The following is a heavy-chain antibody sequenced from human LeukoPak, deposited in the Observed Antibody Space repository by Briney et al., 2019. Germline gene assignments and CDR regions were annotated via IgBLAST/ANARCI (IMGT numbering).Heavy chain of an antibody. CDR1: GFTFSRYG. CDR2: VSFEGSNK. CDR3: AKDMGYYYGSGSYPPENEY. D-gene: IGHD3-10*01. Sequence: GGSLRLSCAASGFTFSRYGMHWVRQAPGKGLEWVAVVSFEGSNKYYADSVKGRFSISRDNSKNTLSLQMNSLRVEDTAVYYCAKDMGYYYGSGSYPPENEYWGQGTLVTVSS. J-gene: IGHJ4*02. V-gene: IGHV3-30*18.